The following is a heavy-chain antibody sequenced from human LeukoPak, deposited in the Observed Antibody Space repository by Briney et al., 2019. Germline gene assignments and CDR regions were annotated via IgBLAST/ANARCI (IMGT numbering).Heavy chain of an antibody. D-gene: IGHD3-22*01. J-gene: IGHJ4*02. V-gene: IGHV1-69*04. CDR1: GGTFSSYA. Sequence: SVKVSCKASGGTFSSYAISWVRQAPGQGLEWMGRIIPILGIANYAQKFQGRVTITADKSTSTAYMELSSLRSEDTAVYYCARGLDYYSDSSGYSSGIDYWGQGTLVTVSS. CDR2: IIPILGIA. CDR3: ARGLDYYSDSSGYSSGIDY.